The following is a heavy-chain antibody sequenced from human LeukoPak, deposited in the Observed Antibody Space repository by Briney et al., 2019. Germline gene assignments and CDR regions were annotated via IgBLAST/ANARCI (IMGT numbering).Heavy chain of an antibody. V-gene: IGHV4-31*03. CDR1: GDSISSGDYF. CDR3: ARGLSAIVH. Sequence: SQTLSLTCTVSGDSISSGDYFWTWVRQHPGKGLEWIGEINHSGSTNYNPSPKSRVTISVDTSKNQFSLKLSSVTAADTAVFYCARGLSAIVHWGQGTLVTVSS. D-gene: IGHD2-21*02. J-gene: IGHJ4*02. CDR2: INHSGST.